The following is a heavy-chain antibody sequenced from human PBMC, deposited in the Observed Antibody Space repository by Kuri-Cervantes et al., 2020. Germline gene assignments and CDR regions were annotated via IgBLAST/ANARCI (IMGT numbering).Heavy chain of an antibody. J-gene: IGHJ6*02. CDR3: ARGWNHTTTYYYYYGMDV. V-gene: IGHV1-69*13. CDR2: IIPIFGTA. CDR1: GGTFSSYA. Sequence: SVQVSCKASGGTFSSYAISWVRQAPGQGLEWMGGIIPIFGTANYAQKFQGRVTITADESTSTAYMELSSLRSEDTAVYYCARGWNHTTTYYYYYGMDVWGQGTTVTVSS. D-gene: IGHD1-14*01.